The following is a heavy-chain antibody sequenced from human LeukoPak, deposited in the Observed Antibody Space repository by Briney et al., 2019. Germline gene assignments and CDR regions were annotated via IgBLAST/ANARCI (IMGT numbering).Heavy chain of an antibody. CDR3: ARVHSDCSSTSGLDY. V-gene: IGHV1-18*01. CDR2: ISAYNGNS. CDR1: GYTFTSYG. Sequence: VASVKVSCKASGYTFTSYGISWVRQAPGQGLEWMGWISAYNGNSNYAQKFQGRVTMTTDTSTSTGYMELRSLRSDDTAVYYCARVHSDCSSTSGLDYWGQGTLVTVSS. J-gene: IGHJ4*02. D-gene: IGHD2-2*01.